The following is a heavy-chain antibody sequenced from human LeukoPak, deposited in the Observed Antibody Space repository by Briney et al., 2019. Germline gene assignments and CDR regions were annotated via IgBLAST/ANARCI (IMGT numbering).Heavy chain of an antibody. CDR3: ARRPGTGMVPRSWYFDL. D-gene: IGHD4/OR15-4a*01. Sequence: GGSLRLSCAASGFTFSSYRMSWVRQAPGKGLEWVANISDDGSEKFYVDSLKGRFTISRDNAKNSLYLQMNSLRDEDTAVYYCARRPGTGMVPRSWYFDLWGRGTLVPVSS. J-gene: IGHJ2*01. V-gene: IGHV3-7*05. CDR2: ISDDGSEK. CDR1: GFTFSSYR.